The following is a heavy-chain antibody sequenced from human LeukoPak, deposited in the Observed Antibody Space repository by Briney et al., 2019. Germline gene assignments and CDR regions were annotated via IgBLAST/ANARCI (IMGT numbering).Heavy chain of an antibody. CDR2: IKSKTDGGTT. J-gene: IGHJ6*03. CDR3: TTDSGLRFLEGLGSLGNRYYYMDV. Sequence: GGSLRLSCAASGFTFSNAWMSGVRHAPGKGLEWGGRIKSKTDGGTTDYAAPVKGRFTISRDDSKNTLYMQMNSLKTEDTAVYYCTTDSGLRFLEGLGSLGNRYYYMDVWGKGTTVTVSS. D-gene: IGHD3-3*01. CDR1: GFTFSNAW. V-gene: IGHV3-15*01.